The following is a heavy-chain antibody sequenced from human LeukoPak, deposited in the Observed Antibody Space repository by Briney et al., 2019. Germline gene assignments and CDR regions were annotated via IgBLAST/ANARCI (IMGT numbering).Heavy chain of an antibody. CDR2: IYYSGST. J-gene: IGHJ5*02. CDR3: MSQHQWWYQLINWFDP. CDR1: GGSLSSSSYY. V-gene: IGHV4-39*01. Sequence: SETLSLTCTVSGGSLSSSSYYWGWIRQPPGKGLEWIGSIYYSGSTYYNPSLKTRVTISVDTSKNQFSLKLSSVTASKPGVHHCMSQHQWWYQLINWFDPRGERTLVTISS. D-gene: IGHD2-15*01.